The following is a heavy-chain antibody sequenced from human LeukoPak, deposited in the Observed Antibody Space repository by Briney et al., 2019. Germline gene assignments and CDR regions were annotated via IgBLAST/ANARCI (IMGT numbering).Heavy chain of an antibody. CDR2: IAVGSGNT. CDR3: AADYNWNLDYYYYYGMDV. D-gene: IGHD1-20*01. J-gene: IGHJ6*02. Sequence: ASVKVSCKASGFTFTTSAMQWVRQARGQRLEGIGWIAVGSGNTNYAQKFQERVTITRDMSTSTAYMELSSLRSEDTAVYYCAADYNWNLDYYYYYGMDVWGLGTTVTVSS. V-gene: IGHV1-58*02. CDR1: GFTFTTSA.